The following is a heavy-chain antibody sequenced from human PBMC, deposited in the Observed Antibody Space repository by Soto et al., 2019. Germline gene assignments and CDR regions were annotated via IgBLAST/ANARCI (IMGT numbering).Heavy chain of an antibody. D-gene: IGHD2-2*01. CDR2: INAGNGNT. CDR3: ARDPFVVPAAMRPHDAFDI. Sequence: GASVKVSCKASGYTFASCAMHWVRQAPGQRLEWMGWINAGNGNTKYSQKFQGRVTITRDTSASTAYMELSSLRSEDTAVYYCARDPFVVPAAMRPHDAFDIWGQGTMVTVSS. V-gene: IGHV1-3*01. CDR1: GYTFASCA. J-gene: IGHJ3*02.